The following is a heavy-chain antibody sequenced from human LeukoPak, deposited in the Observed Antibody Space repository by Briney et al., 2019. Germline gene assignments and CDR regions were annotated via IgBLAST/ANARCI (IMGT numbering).Heavy chain of an antibody. D-gene: IGHD2-8*02. V-gene: IGHV3-53*01. J-gene: IGHJ4*02. CDR3: AGDKTTGGYYEFDY. CDR2: IDNGGKT. Sequence: GGSPRLSCAASGFTVSSNYMSWVRQAPGKGLECVSVIDNGGKTYYADSVKSRFTISRDNSKNTVYLHMNSLRAEDTAVYYCAGDKTTGGYYEFDYWGQGTLVTVSS. CDR1: GFTVSSNY.